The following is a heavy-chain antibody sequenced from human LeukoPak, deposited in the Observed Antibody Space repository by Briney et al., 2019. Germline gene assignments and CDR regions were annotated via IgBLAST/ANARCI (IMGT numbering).Heavy chain of an antibody. CDR3: ARADYGDSWYLDL. J-gene: IGHJ2*01. V-gene: IGHV4-34*01. CDR1: GGSFSSYY. CDR2: INHSGST. D-gene: IGHD4-17*01. Sequence: PSESLSLTCAVSGGSFSSYYWSWIRQPPGKGLEWIGEINHSGSTNYNPSLKSRVTISVDTYKNQFSLKLSSVTAADTAVYYCARADYGDSWYLDLWGRGTLVTVSS.